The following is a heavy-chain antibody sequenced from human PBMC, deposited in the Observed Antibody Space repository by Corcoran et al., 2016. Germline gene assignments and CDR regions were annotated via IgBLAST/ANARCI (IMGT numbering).Heavy chain of an antibody. CDR2: IIPIFGTA. J-gene: IGHJ5*02. D-gene: IGHD3-9*01. CDR1: GGTFSSYA. V-gene: IGHV1-69*01. Sequence: QVQLVQSGAEVKKPGSSVKVSCKASGGTFSSYAISWVRQAPGQGLEWMGGIIPIFGTANYAQKFQGRVTITADESTSPAYMQLSSLSSEDPAVSSWASGGCDILTGYYPHGFDPWGQGTLVTGSS. CDR3: ASGGCDILTGYYPHGFDP.